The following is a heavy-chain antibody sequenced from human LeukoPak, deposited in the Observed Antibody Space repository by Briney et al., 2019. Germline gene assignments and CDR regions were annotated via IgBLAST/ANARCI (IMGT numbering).Heavy chain of an antibody. CDR3: ASLGSNYYDSIF. J-gene: IGHJ4*02. Sequence: GGSLRLSCAASGFTFSDYYMSWIRQAPGKGLEWVSYISSSGSTIYYADSVKGRFTISRGNAKNSLYLQMNSLRAEDTAVYYCASLGSNYYDSIFWGQGALVTVSS. D-gene: IGHD3-22*01. CDR2: ISSSGSTI. V-gene: IGHV3-11*01. CDR1: GFTFSDYY.